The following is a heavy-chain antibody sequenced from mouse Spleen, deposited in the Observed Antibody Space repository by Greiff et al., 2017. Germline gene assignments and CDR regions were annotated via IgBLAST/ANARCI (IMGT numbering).Heavy chain of an antibody. Sequence: VQLQQSGAELAKPGASVKLSCKASGYTFTSHWMHWVKQRPGQGLEWIGYINPSSGYTKYNQKFKDKATLTADKSSSTAYMQLSSLTYDDSAFYYCASSSWFAYWGQGTLVTVSA. CDR1: GYTFTSHW. D-gene: IGHD1-1*01. V-gene: IGHV1-7*01. CDR3: ASSSWFAY. J-gene: IGHJ3*01. CDR2: INPSSGYT.